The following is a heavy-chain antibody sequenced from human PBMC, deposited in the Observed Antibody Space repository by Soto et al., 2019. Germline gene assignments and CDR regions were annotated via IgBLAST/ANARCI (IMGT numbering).Heavy chain of an antibody. D-gene: IGHD1-26*01. J-gene: IGHJ6*02. CDR3: ARDPGDRNGVSV. CDR2: IYSGGAT. V-gene: IGHV3-66*01. Sequence: EVHLVEFGGGLVQPGGSLRLSCAASGFTVSSDYMSWVRQAPGKGLEWVSVIYSGGATYYADSVKDRFTISRDNSKNMVYLQMNSLRGEDTAVYHCARDPGDRNGVSVWGPGTTVTVSS. CDR1: GFTVSSDY.